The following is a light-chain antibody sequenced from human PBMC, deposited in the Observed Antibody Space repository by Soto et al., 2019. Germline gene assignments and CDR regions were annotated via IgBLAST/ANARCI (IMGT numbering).Light chain of an antibody. V-gene: IGKV3-15*01. J-gene: IGKJ2*01. CDR2: GAS. CDR1: QSIRSK. CDR3: QQYNTWPYT. Sequence: EIVMTQSPVTLSASPGERATLSCRASQSIRSKLAWYQQRPGQGPRLLLYGASTRVTGIPARFSGSGSGTEFTLTISSLQSEDFAVYYCQQYNTWPYTFGQGTELEIK.